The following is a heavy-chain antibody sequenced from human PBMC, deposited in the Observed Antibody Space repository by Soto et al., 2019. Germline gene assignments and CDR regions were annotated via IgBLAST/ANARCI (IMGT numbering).Heavy chain of an antibody. Sequence: GGSLRLSCAASGFTFSSYEMNWVRQAPGKGLEWVSYISSSGSTIYYADSVKGRFTISRDNAKNSLYLQMNSLRAEDTAVYYCARDWPPADIVATIRWGHYYYGMDVWGQGTTVTVSS. CDR1: GFTFSSYE. J-gene: IGHJ6*02. CDR3: ARDWPPADIVATIRWGHYYYGMDV. V-gene: IGHV3-48*03. D-gene: IGHD5-12*01. CDR2: ISSSGSTI.